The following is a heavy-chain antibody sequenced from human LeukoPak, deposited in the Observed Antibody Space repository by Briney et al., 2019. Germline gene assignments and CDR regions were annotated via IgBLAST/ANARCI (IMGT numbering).Heavy chain of an antibody. CDR2: INHSGST. V-gene: IGHV4-34*01. J-gene: IGHJ4*02. CDR3: ARVRPRLLWFGGSYGGYFDY. D-gene: IGHD3-10*01. Sequence: SETLSLTCAVYGGSFSGYYWSWIRQPPGKGLEWIGEINHSGSTNYNPSLKSRVTISVDTSKNQFSLKLSSVTAADTAVYYCARVRPRLLWFGGSYGGYFDYWGQGTLVTVSS. CDR1: GGSFSGYY.